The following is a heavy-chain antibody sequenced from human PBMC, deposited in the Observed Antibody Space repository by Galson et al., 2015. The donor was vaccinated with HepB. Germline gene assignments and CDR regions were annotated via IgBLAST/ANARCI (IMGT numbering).Heavy chain of an antibody. Sequence: SLRLSCAASGFTFSSYAMNWVRQAPGKGLEWVSSISGSGSSTYYADSVKGRFTISRDRSKNTLYLQMNSLRADDTAVYYCAKSDAPLDFGMDVWGQGTTVTVSS. V-gene: IGHV3-23*01. CDR1: GFTFSSYA. CDR2: ISGSGSST. CDR3: AKSDAPLDFGMDV. J-gene: IGHJ6*02.